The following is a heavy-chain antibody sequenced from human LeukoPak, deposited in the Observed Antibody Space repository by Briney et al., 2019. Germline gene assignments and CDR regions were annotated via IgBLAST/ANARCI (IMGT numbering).Heavy chain of an antibody. V-gene: IGHV3-9*01. J-gene: IGHJ6*03. CDR1: GFTFDDYA. CDR3: AVGYCSSTSCPDYHYMDV. Sequence: GGSLRLSCAASGFTFDDYAMHWVRQAPGKGLEWVSGISWNSGSIGYADSVKGRFTISRDNSKNTLYLQMNSLRAEDTAVYYCAVGYCSSTSCPDYHYMDVWGKGTTVTVSS. CDR2: ISWNSGSI. D-gene: IGHD2-2*03.